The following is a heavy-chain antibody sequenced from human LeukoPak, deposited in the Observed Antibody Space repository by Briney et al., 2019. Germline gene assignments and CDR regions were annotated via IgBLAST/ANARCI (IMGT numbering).Heavy chain of an antibody. J-gene: IGHJ6*03. V-gene: IGHV3-7*01. CDR2: IGEDGSEK. CDR1: GFTFSSYW. CDR3: AGRTGWGYYYYMDV. D-gene: IGHD1-26*01. Sequence: GGSLRLSCAASGFTFSSYWMTWVRQAPGKGLEWVANIGEDGSEKYYVDSVKGRFTISRDNAKNSLYLQVNSLRAEDTAVYYCAGRTGWGYYYYMDVWGKGTTVTVSS.